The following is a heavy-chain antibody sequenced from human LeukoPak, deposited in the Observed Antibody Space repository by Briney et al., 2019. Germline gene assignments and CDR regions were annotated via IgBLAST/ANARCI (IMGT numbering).Heavy chain of an antibody. CDR1: GGSISSYY. J-gene: IGHJ4*02. Sequence: PSETLSLTCTVSGGSISSYYWSWIRQPPGKGLEWLGYSHYSGNTYYNPSLKSRVTISVDTSKNQFSQKLNSVTAADTAVYYCASYGDYSRAFDYWGQGTLVTVSS. V-gene: IGHV4-59*08. D-gene: IGHD4-17*01. CDR3: ASYGDYSRAFDY. CDR2: SHYSGNT.